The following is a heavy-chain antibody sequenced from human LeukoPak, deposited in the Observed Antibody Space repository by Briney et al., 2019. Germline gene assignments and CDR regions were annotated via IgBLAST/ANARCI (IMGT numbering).Heavy chain of an antibody. CDR1: GFTVSSNY. D-gene: IGHD3-22*01. CDR2: INHDGSST. Sequence: SGGSLRLSCAASGFTVSSNYMSWVRQAPGKGLVWVSRINHDGSSTNYADSVKGRFTISRDNAKNTVYLQMNSLRAEDTAVYYCVRDWGYDSSGYWQKYFDTWGQGTLVTVSS. CDR3: VRDWGYDSSGYWQKYFDT. V-gene: IGHV3-74*01. J-gene: IGHJ4*02.